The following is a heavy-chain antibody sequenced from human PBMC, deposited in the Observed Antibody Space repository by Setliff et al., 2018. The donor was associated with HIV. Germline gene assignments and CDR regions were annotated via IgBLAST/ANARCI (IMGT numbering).Heavy chain of an antibody. Sequence: ASVKVSCKASGYSFSSYAIHWVRQDPGQRPEWMGWINAAKGNTKYAEELQGRVTITRDTSARTVYMELRSLRSEDTAVYYCARGASSETSDSPRIDYFYYLDVWGKGTAVTVSS. CDR2: INAAKGNT. CDR1: GYSFSSYA. V-gene: IGHV1-3*03. CDR3: ARGASSETSDSPRIDYFYYLDV. D-gene: IGHD1-7*01. J-gene: IGHJ6*03.